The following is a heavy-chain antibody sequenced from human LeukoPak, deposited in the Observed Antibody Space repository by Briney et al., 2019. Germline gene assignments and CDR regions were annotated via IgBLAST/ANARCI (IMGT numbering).Heavy chain of an antibody. CDR2: VSSSSSYI. V-gene: IGHV3-21*01. J-gene: IGHJ5*02. Sequence: GWSLRLSCAASGFRFSSYSMKWVRQAPGKGMEWVSSVSSSSSYIYYEDSVKGRFTIARDNAKNSLYPQMNSLRAEDTAVYYWARDEYCPNGVCSPGVDPWGQGTLVTVSS. CDR1: GFRFSSYS. D-gene: IGHD2-8*01. CDR3: ARDEYCPNGVCSPGVDP.